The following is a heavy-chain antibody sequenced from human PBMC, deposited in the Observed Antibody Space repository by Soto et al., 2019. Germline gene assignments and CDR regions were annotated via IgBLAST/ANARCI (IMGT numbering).Heavy chain of an antibody. D-gene: IGHD3-22*01. V-gene: IGHV4-59*01. J-gene: IGHJ3*02. CDR1: GVSIDSYY. Sequence: SATLSLTCPVPGVSIDSYYWSWIPQPPGKGLEWIGYIHYSGSTNYNPSLKSRVTISVDTSKNQFSLKLSSVTAAYTAVYYCARDYYDSSGYKDDAFDIWGQGTMVT. CDR2: IHYSGST. CDR3: ARDYYDSSGYKDDAFDI.